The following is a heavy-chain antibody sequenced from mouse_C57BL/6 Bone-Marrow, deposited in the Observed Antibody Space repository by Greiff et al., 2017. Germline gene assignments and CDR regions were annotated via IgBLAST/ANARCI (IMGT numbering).Heavy chain of an antibody. CDR3: ARCGGGSSPYYCDY. Sequence: VQLQQSGPVLVKPGASVKMSCKASGYTFTDYYMNWVKQSHGKSLEWIGVINPYNGGTSYNQKFKGKATLTVDKSSSTAYMELNSLTSEDSAVYYCARCGGGSSPYYCDYWGQGTTLTVSS. CDR2: INPYNGGT. CDR1: GYTFTDYY. J-gene: IGHJ2*01. D-gene: IGHD1-1*01. V-gene: IGHV1-19*01.